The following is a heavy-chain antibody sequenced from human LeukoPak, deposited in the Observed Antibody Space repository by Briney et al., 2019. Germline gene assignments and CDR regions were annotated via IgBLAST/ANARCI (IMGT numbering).Heavy chain of an antibody. CDR3: ARGGTHIVVVVAATKHWFDP. J-gene: IGHJ5*02. CDR2: IYTSGST. Sequence: SQTLSLTCTVSGGSISSGSYYWSWIRQPAGKGLEWIGRIYTSGSTNYNPSLKSRVTISVDTSKNQFSLKLSSVTAADTAVYYCARGGTHIVVVVAATKHWFDPWGQGTLVTVSS. CDR1: GGSISSGSYY. V-gene: IGHV4-61*02. D-gene: IGHD2-15*01.